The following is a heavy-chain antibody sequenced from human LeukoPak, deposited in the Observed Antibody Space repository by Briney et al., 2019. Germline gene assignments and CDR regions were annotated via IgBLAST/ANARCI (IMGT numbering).Heavy chain of an antibody. D-gene: IGHD1-7*01. CDR1: GGSISSSSYY. CDR3: ARSELLFDY. J-gene: IGHJ4*02. CDR2: IYYSGST. Sequence: PSETLSLTCTVSGGSISSSSYYWGWIRQPPGKGLEWIGSIYYSGSTYYNPSLKSRVTISVDTSKNQFSLKLSSVTAADTAVYYCARSELLFDYWGQGTLVTVSS. V-gene: IGHV4-39*01.